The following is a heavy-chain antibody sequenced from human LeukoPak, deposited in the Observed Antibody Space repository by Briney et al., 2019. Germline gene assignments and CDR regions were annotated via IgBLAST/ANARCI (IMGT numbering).Heavy chain of an antibody. V-gene: IGHV3-33*01. CDR2: IWYDGSNK. J-gene: IGHJ4*02. CDR3: ARGLIANYMDH. D-gene: IGHD2-21*01. Sequence: GRSLRLSCTASGFTFSNYGIHWVRQAPGKGLEWVTIIWYDGSNKYYADSVKGRFTISRDNSKNTVYLQMNSLRAEDTAVYYCARGLIANYMDHWGQGTLVTVSS. CDR1: GFTFSNYG.